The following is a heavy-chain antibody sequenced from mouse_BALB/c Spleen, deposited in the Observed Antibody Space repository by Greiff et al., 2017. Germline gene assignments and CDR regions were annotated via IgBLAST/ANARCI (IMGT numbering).Heavy chain of an antibody. CDR1: GYTFTSYW. CDR2: INPSTGYT. V-gene: IGHV1-7*01. J-gene: IGHJ4*01. D-gene: IGHD6-1*01. Sequence: QVHVKQSGAELAKPGASVKMSCKASGYTFTSYWMHWVKQRPGQGLEWIGYINPSTGYTEYNQKFKDKATLTADKSSSTAYMQLSSLTSEDSAVYYCARPLRGAMDYWGQGTSVTVSS. CDR3: ARPLRGAMDY.